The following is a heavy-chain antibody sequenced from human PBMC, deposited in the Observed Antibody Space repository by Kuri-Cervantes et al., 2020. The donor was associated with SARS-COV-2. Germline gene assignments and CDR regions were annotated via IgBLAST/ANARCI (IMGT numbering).Heavy chain of an antibody. D-gene: IGHD3-3*01. V-gene: IGHV4-59*01. Sequence: SETLSLTCTVSGGSISSYYWSCIRQPPGEGLEWIGYIYYSGSTNYNPSLKSRVTISVDTSKNQFSLKLSSVTAADTAVYYCARVRGDYDFWSGYYRPYYYYGMDVWGQGTTVTVSS. J-gene: IGHJ6*02. CDR2: IYYSGST. CDR3: ARVRGDYDFWSGYYRPYYYYGMDV. CDR1: GGSISSYY.